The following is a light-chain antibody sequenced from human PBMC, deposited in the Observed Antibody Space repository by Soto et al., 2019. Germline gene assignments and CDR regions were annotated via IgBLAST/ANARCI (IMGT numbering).Light chain of an antibody. CDR3: SSYTSSSTLV. V-gene: IGLV2-14*01. J-gene: IGLJ2*01. CDR2: EVS. CDR1: SSDVGGYNY. Sequence: QSALTQPDSVSGSPGQSITISCTGTSSDVGGYNYVSWYQQHPGKAPKLMIYEVSNRPSGVSNRFSGSKSGNTASLTISGLQAEDEADYYCSSYTSSSTLVFGVGTKVT.